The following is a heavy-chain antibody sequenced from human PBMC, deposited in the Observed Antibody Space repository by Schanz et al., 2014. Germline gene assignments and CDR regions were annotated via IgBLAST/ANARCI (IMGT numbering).Heavy chain of an antibody. CDR3: AREKVDIVVIPGARRNYYYSGMDV. CDR2: FYSSGST. D-gene: IGHD2-2*01. Sequence: QVQLQESGPGLVKPSETLSLTCSVSGGSISSYYWSWIRQPAGKGLEWIGRFYSSGSTNYNPSLQIRVTIPIDTSKNQFSRKLSSVTAADTAVYYCAREKVDIVVIPGARRNYYYSGMDVWGQGTTVTVSS. CDR1: GGSISSYY. J-gene: IGHJ6*02. V-gene: IGHV4-4*07.